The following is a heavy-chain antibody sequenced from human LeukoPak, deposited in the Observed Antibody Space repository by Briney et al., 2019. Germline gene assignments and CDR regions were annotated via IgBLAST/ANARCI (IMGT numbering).Heavy chain of an antibody. J-gene: IGHJ6*02. CDR1: GGSFSGYY. D-gene: IGHD1-14*01. CDR3: ASRNEPYYYYGMDV. V-gene: IGHV4-34*01. Sequence: SETLSLTCAVYGGSFSGYYWSWIRQPPGKGLEWIGEINHSGSTNYNPSLKSRVTISVDTSKNQFSLKLSSVTAADTAVYYRASRNEPYYYYGMDVWGQGTTVTVSS. CDR2: INHSGST.